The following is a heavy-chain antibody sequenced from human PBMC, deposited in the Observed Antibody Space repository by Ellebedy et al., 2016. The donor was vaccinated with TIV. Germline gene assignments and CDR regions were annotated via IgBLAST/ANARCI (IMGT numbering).Heavy chain of an antibody. CDR2: INHSGST. Sequence: SETLSLTCAVYGGSFSDYYWSWIRQPPGKGLEWIGEINHSGSTNYNPSLKSRVTISVDTSKNQFSLKLSSVTAAETAVFYCARRVTTTIRANWYFDLWGRGTLVTVSS. J-gene: IGHJ2*01. V-gene: IGHV4-34*01. D-gene: IGHD4-17*01. CDR3: ARRVTTTIRANWYFDL. CDR1: GGSFSDYY.